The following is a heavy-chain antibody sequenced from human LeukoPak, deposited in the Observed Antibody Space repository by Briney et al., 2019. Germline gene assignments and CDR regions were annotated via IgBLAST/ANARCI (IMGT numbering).Heavy chain of an antibody. CDR3: AKNGDRGAYCSGGSCYPYYYYMDV. CDR1: GFTFSSYS. CDR2: ITRSNYI. D-gene: IGHD2-15*01. J-gene: IGHJ6*03. Sequence: GGSLRLSCAASGFTFSSYSMNWVRQAPGKGLEWVSSITRSNYIYYADTVKGRFTISRDNSKNTLYLQMNSLRAEDTAIYYCAKNGDRGAYCSGGSCYPYYYYMDVWGKGTTVTISS. V-gene: IGHV3-21*04.